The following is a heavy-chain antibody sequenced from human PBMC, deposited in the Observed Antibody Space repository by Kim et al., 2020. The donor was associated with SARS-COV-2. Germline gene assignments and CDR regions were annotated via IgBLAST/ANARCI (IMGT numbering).Heavy chain of an antibody. CDR3: ARADPGPPFWSGYSK. Sequence: SETLSLTCTVSGGSISSGGYYWSWIRQHPGKGLEWIGYIYYSGSTYYNPSLKSRVTISVDTSKNQFSLKLSSVTAADTAVYYCARADPGPPFWSGYSKWGQGTLVTVSS. D-gene: IGHD3-3*01. CDR1: GGSISSGGYY. J-gene: IGHJ4*02. V-gene: IGHV4-31*03. CDR2: IYYSGST.